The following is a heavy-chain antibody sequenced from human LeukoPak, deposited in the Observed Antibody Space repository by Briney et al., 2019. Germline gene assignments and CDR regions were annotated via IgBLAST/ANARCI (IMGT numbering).Heavy chain of an antibody. CDR1: GGSISSGSFY. Sequence: SETLSLTCTVSGGSISSGSFYWSWIRQPAGKGLEWIGSIYYSGSTYYNPSLKSRVTISVDTSKNQFSLKLSSVTAADTAVYYCARGDPYCSSTGCYAPYSYWSQGTLVTVSS. D-gene: IGHD2-2*01. CDR3: ARGDPYCSSTGCYAPYSY. CDR2: IYYSGST. V-gene: IGHV4-39*07. J-gene: IGHJ4*02.